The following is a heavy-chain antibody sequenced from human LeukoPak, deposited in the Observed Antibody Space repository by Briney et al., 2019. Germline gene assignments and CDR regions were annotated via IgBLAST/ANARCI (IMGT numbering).Heavy chain of an antibody. J-gene: IGHJ5*02. D-gene: IGHD5-18*01. V-gene: IGHV4-31*03. CDR2: IYYSGST. CDR3: AMAVDTAMVTWFDP. Sequence: SETLSLTCTVSGGSISSGGYYWSWIRQHPGKGLEWIGYIYYSGSTYYNPSLKSRVTISVDTSKNQFSLRLSSVTAADTAVYYRAMAVDTAMVTWFDPWGQGTLVTVSS. CDR1: GGSISSGGYY.